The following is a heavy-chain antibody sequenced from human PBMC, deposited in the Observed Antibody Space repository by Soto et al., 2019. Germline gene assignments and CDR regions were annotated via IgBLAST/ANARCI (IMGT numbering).Heavy chain of an antibody. D-gene: IGHD3-22*01. CDR1: GSIFSSYG. CDR2: TSYDGSNK. V-gene: IGHV3-30*18. Sequence: PGGSLRLSCAFSGSIFSSYGMHWVRQAPGKGLEWVAVTSYDGSNKNYADSVKGRFTISRDNSKNTLYLQMNSLRAEDTAVYFCAKAGRKVLVITGHFDYWGQGTLVTVSS. J-gene: IGHJ4*02. CDR3: AKAGRKVLVITGHFDY.